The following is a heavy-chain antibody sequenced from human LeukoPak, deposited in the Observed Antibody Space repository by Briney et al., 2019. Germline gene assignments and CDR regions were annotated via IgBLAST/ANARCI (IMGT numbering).Heavy chain of an antibody. V-gene: IGHV3-30*18. D-gene: IGHD6-13*01. CDR2: ISYDGSNK. CDR1: GFTFSNYD. CDR3: AKYMGYTSSWIEY. Sequence: GGSLRLSCAASGFTFSNYDMHWVRQAPGTGLEWVAVISYDGSNKYYADSVKGRFTISRDNSKNTLYLQMNSLRAEDTALYYCAKYMGYTSSWIEYWGQGTLVTVSS. J-gene: IGHJ4*02.